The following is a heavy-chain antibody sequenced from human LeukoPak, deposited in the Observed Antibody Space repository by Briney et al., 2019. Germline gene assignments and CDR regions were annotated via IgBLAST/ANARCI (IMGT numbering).Heavy chain of an antibody. J-gene: IGHJ4*02. CDR2: IYYIGTTY. V-gene: IGHV4-30-4*07. CDR1: GGSISSGDYC. Sequence: SETLSLTCDVSGGSISSGDYCWSWIRQPPGKGLEWVAYIYYIGTTYYYNPSLKSRVSISVDTSKNEVSLKLSSVTAADTAVYYCARDGGKIAVAGPKNFDYWGQGTLVTVSS. CDR3: ARDGGKIAVAGPKNFDY. D-gene: IGHD6-19*01.